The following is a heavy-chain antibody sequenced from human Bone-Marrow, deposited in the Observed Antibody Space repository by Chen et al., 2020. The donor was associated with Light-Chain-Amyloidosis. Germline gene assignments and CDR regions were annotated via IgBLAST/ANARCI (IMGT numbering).Heavy chain of an antibody. J-gene: IGHJ4*02. CDR3: ARVGYSSGWIFDY. D-gene: IGHD6-19*01. CDR1: GYTFTSYY. CDR2: FNPFGGST. V-gene: IGHV1-46*04. Sequence: QVQLVQSEAEVKKPGASVKISCKASGYTFTSYYMHWVRQAPGQGPEWMGIFNPFGGSTTYAQKLQGRVTMTWDASTSTVYMELSSLRSEDTAVYYCARVGYSSGWIFDYWGQGTLVTVSS.